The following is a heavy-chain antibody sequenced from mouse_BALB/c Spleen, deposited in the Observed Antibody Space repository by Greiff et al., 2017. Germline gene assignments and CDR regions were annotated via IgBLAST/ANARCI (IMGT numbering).Heavy chain of an antibody. J-gene: IGHJ4*01. V-gene: IGHV5-6-4*01. D-gene: IGHD1-1*01. CDR3: TRVLNYVGSSYAMDY. CDR1: GFTFSSYT. CDR2: ISSGGSYT. Sequence: EVHLVESGGGLVKPGGSLKLSCAASGFTFSSYTMSWVRQTPEKRLEWVATISSGGSYTYYPDSVKGRFTISRDNAKNTLYLQMSSLKSEDTAMYYCTRVLNYVGSSYAMDYWGQGTSVTVSS.